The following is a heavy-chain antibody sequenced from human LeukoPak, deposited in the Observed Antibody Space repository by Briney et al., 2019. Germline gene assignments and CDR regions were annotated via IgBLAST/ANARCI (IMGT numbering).Heavy chain of an antibody. CDR3: AREKVAYYDNSGRGWFDP. V-gene: IGHV4-61*02. Sequence: SETLSLTCTVSGGSISSGSYSWSWIRQPAGKGLEWIGRIYTSGSTNYNPSLKSRVTISVDTSKKQFSLKLSSVTAADTAVYYCAREKVAYYDNSGRGWFDPWGQGTLVTVSS. J-gene: IGHJ5*02. CDR1: GGSISSGSYS. CDR2: IYTSGST. D-gene: IGHD3-22*01.